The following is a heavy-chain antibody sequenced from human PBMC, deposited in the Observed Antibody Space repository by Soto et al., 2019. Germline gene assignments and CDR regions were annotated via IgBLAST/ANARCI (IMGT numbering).Heavy chain of an antibody. V-gene: IGHV1-3*01. CDR2: INSGNGNT. D-gene: IGHD3-10*01. CDR1: GYTFTSYA. J-gene: IGHJ6*03. Sequence: GASVKVSCKASGYTFTSYAMHWVRQAPGQRLQWMGWINSGNGNTKYSQNFQDRVTITRDTSATTAYMELSSLRSEDTAVYYCARAETIYYYYMDVWGKGTTVTVSS. CDR3: ARAETIYYYYMDV.